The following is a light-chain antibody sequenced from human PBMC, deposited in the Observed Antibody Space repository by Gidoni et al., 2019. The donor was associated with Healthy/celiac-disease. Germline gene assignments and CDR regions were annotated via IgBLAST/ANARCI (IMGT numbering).Light chain of an antibody. CDR3: QQYGSSWT. CDR2: GAS. V-gene: IGKV3-20*01. CDR1: QSVSSSY. Sequence: EIVLTQSPGTLSLSPGERATLPCRASQSVSSSYLAWYQQKPGQAPRLLIYGASSRATGIPHRCSGSGSGTDFTLTISRLEPEDFAVYYCQQYGSSWTFXXXTKVEIK. J-gene: IGKJ1*01.